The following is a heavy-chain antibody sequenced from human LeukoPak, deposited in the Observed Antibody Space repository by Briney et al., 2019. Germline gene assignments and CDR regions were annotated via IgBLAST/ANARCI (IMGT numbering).Heavy chain of an antibody. CDR3: ARDSGSGSYHY. J-gene: IGHJ4*02. Sequence: GASVKVSCKASGYTFTGYYMHWVRQAPGQGLEWMGWINPNNGGTNYAQKLQGRVTMTRDTSISTAYMELSRLRSDGTALYYCARDSGSGSYHYWGQGTLVTVSS. V-gene: IGHV1-2*02. D-gene: IGHD3-10*01. CDR2: INPNNGGT. CDR1: GYTFTGYY.